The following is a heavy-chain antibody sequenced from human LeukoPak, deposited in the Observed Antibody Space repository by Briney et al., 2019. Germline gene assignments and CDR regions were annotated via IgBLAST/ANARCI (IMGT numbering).Heavy chain of an antibody. CDR1: GYTFTSYG. J-gene: IGHJ4*02. D-gene: IGHD6-19*01. CDR3: ARVGMDLGSSGWFGSYFDY. V-gene: IGHV1-18*01. CDR2: ISAYNGNT. Sequence: ASVKVSCKASGYTFTSYGISWVRQAPGQGLEWMGWISAYNGNTNYAQKLQGRVTMTTDTSTSTAYMELRSLRSDDTAVYYCARVGMDLGSSGWFGSYFDYWGQGTLVTVSS.